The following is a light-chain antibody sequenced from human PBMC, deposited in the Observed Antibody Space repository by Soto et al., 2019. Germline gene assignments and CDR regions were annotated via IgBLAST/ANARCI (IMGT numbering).Light chain of an antibody. J-gene: IGKJ4*01. Sequence: EIVLTQSPGTLSLSPGERATLSCRASQTVRTNYLAWFQHKPGQAPRLLTYGASSRATVIPERFSGSGSGTDFTLTINTLEPEDFAVYFCQPYSDSPLTFGGGTKVESK. CDR2: GAS. CDR3: QPYSDSPLT. CDR1: QTVRTNY. V-gene: IGKV3-20*01.